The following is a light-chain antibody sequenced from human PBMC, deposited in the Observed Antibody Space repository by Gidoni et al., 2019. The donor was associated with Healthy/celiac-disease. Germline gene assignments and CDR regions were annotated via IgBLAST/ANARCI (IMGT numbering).Light chain of an antibody. CDR1: QSISSW. CDR3: QQYHSYPYT. J-gene: IGKJ2*01. V-gene: IGKV1-5*03. CDR2: KAS. Sequence: EIQMTQSPSHLPASVGDRVTITCRASQSISSWLDWYQQKPGKAPKLLIYKASSLDSGVPSRFTGSGSRPEFPLAISSLQPDDVATYYCQQYHSYPYTFGQGTKLEIK.